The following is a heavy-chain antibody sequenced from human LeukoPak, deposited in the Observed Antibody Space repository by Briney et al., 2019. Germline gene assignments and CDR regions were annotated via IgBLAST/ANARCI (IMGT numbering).Heavy chain of an antibody. CDR3: AKDRGGGNLDFDY. V-gene: IGHV3-23*01. D-gene: IGHD2-15*01. CDR1: GFTFSSYA. CDR2: ISGSGGRT. J-gene: IGHJ4*02. Sequence: GGSLRLSCAASGFTFSSYAMTWVRQAPGKGLEWVSVISGSGGRTYYADSVKGRFTISRDNSKNTLYLQMSSLRAEDTVVYYCAKDRGGGNLDFDYWGQGTLVTVSS.